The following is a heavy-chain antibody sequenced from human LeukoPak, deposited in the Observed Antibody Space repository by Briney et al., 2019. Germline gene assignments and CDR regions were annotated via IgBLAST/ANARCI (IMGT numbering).Heavy chain of an antibody. CDR3: ARVADYSNYDYYYYMDV. Sequence: SETLSLTCAVSGGSFSGYYWSWVRQPPGKGLEWIGEINHSGSTNYNPSLKSRDTISVDTSKNQFSLKLSSVTAADTAVYYCARVADYSNYDYYYYMDVWGKGTTVTVSS. J-gene: IGHJ6*03. CDR2: INHSGST. D-gene: IGHD4-11*01. V-gene: IGHV4-34*01. CDR1: GGSFSGYY.